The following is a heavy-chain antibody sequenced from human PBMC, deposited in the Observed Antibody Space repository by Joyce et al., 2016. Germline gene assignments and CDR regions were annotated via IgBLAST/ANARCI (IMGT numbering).Heavy chain of an antibody. Sequence: DVQLVQSGPEVKRPGESLKISCKVSGYNFTSHWIGWMRQMPDKGLQLMGIIYPGDSDTRYSPPFRGHVTISADKSINTAYLQWTSLKASDTAMYFCARLEMSADYWGQGTLVTISS. D-gene: IGHD5-24*01. CDR3: ARLEMSADY. CDR2: IYPGDSDT. V-gene: IGHV5-51*01. CDR1: GYNFTSHW. J-gene: IGHJ4*02.